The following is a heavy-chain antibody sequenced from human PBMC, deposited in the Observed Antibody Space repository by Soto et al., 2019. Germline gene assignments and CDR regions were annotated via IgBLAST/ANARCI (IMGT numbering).Heavy chain of an antibody. V-gene: IGHV3-30-3*01. J-gene: IGHJ5*02. CDR1: GFTFSNYA. Sequence: QVQLVESGGGVVQPGRSLRLSCAASGFTFSNYAMHWVRQAPGKGLEWVSVISYDGSSKTYGDSVKGRFTISRDNSKSTLDMQMQSLRPEDTAVYYCARRQQSSLLDFVGDWFDPWGQGTLVTVSS. CDR3: ARRQQSSLLDFVGDWFDP. CDR2: ISYDGSSK. D-gene: IGHD3-9*01.